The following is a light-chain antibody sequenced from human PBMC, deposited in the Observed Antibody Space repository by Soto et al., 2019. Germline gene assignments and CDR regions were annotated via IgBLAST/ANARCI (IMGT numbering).Light chain of an antibody. J-gene: IGKJ1*01. CDR2: GAS. CDR3: QQYNDWWT. Sequence: EIVMTQSPASLSVSPGERATLSCRASQSVSSNLAWYQQKPGQAPRLLIYGASTRATGFPARFSGSGSGTEFTLTISSLQSEDCAVYYCQQYNDWWTFGQGTKVDIK. CDR1: QSVSSN. V-gene: IGKV3-15*01.